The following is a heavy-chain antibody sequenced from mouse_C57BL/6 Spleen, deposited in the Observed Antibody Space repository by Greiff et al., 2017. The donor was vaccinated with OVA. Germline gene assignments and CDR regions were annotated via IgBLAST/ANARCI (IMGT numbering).Heavy chain of an antibody. CDR2: ISSGSSTI. D-gene: IGHD2-4*01. CDR1: GFTFSDYG. CDR3: ARQDYDRYYYAMDY. Sequence: VQLVESGGGLVKPGGSLKLSCAASGFTFSDYGMHWVRQAPEKGLEWVAYISSGSSTIYYADTVKGRFTISRDNAKNTLFLQMTSLRSEDTAMYYCARQDYDRYYYAMDYWGQGTSVTVSS. J-gene: IGHJ4*01. V-gene: IGHV5-17*01.